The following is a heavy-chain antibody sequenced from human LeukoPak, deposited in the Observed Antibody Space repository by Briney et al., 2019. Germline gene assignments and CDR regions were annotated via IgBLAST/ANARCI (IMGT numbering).Heavy chain of an antibody. CDR3: ARDLLNEGNHLDY. J-gene: IGHJ4*02. CDR1: GGSISNGDYY. V-gene: IGHV4-30-4*01. D-gene: IGHD4-23*01. CDR2: IYYSGST. Sequence: PSETLSLTCTASGGSISNGDYYWSWIRQPPGKGLEWIGYIYYSGSTYYNPSLKSRVTISVDTSKNQFSLKLSSVTAADTAVYYCARDLLNEGNHLDYWGQGTLVTVSS.